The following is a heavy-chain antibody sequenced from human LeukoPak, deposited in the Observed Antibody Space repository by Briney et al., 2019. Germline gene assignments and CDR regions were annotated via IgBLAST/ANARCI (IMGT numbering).Heavy chain of an antibody. V-gene: IGHV3-20*04. CDR3: ARKKPGWELHYYFDY. D-gene: IGHD1-26*01. CDR2: INWNGGST. J-gene: IGHJ4*02. Sequence: GGSLRLSCAAPGFTFDDYGMSWVRQVPGKGLEWVSGINWNGGSTGYADSAKGRFTISRDNAKNSLYLQMNSLRAEDTALYYCARKKPGWELHYYFDYWGQGTLVTVSS. CDR1: GFTFDDYG.